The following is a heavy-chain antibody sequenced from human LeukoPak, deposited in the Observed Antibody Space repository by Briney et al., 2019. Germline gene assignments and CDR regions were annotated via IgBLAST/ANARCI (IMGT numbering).Heavy chain of an antibody. D-gene: IGHD2-15*01. V-gene: IGHV3-48*01. CDR1: GFTFSSHS. CDR3: ARGVAAPWAFDI. Sequence: PGGSLRLSCAAPGFTFSSHSMNWVRQAPGKGLEWVSYITSGSTTIYYADSVKGRFTISRDNAKNSLYLQMSSLRAEDTAVYHCARGVAAPWAFDIWGQGTVVTVSS. CDR2: ITSGSTTI. J-gene: IGHJ3*02.